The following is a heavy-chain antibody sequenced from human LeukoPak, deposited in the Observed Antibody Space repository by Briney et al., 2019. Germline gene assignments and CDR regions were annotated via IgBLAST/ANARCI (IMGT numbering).Heavy chain of an antibody. CDR2: IYTSGST. CDR1: GGSSNNYY. Sequence: SETLSLTCTVSGGSSNNYYWSWIRQSAGKGLEWIGRIYTSGSTNYNPSLKSRVSMSVDTSKNQFSLRLRSVTAADTAVYYCARGLGRLQPFDYWGQGTLVTVSS. D-gene: IGHD5-24*01. J-gene: IGHJ4*02. V-gene: IGHV4-4*07. CDR3: ARGLGRLQPFDY.